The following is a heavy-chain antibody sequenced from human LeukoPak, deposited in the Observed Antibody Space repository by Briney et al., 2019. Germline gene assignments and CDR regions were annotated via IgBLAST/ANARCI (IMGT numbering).Heavy chain of an antibody. J-gene: IGHJ6*02. CDR3: ARAGYYDFWSGGRYYYYGMGV. CDR2: ISAYNGNT. D-gene: IGHD3-3*01. CDR1: GYTFTSYG. Sequence: ASVKVSCKASGYTFTSYGISWVRQAPGQGLEWMGWISAYNGNTNCTQKLQGRVTMTTDTSTSTAYMELRSLRSDDTAVYYCARAGYYDFWSGGRYYYYGMGVWGQGTTVTVSS. V-gene: IGHV1-18*01.